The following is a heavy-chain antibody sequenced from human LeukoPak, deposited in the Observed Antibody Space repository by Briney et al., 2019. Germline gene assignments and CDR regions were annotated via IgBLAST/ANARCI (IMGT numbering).Heavy chain of an antibody. CDR2: ISSSSSYI. Sequence: GGSLRLSCEASGFTFSTSTMHWVRQAPGKGLEWVSSISSSSSYIYYADSVKGRFTISRDNAKNSLYLQMNSLRAEDTAVYYCARSYYDYVWGSYHPFDYWGQGTLVTVSS. CDR1: GFTFSTST. D-gene: IGHD3-16*02. J-gene: IGHJ4*02. CDR3: ARSYYDYVWGSYHPFDY. V-gene: IGHV3-21*01.